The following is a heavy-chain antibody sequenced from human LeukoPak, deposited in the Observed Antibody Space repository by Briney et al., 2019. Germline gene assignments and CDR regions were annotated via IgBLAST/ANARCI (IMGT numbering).Heavy chain of an antibody. J-gene: IGHJ3*01. Sequence: ASETLSLTCTVSGGAISTYSWSWIRQPPGNVLEWIGYISERGDSNSNPSLKSRVTMSVDTSENQFSLKLSSVTAADTAVYYCARSKDILLGDSDAFDLWGRGTTVTVSS. V-gene: IGHV4-59*01. CDR2: ISERGDS. CDR1: GGAISTYS. CDR3: ARSKDILLGDSDAFDL. D-gene: IGHD2-21*01.